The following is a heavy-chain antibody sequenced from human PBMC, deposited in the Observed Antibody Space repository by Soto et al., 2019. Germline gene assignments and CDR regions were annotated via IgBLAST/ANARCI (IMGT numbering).Heavy chain of an antibody. CDR1: GGSISSGGYS. D-gene: IGHD3-9*01. CDR2: MYHSGST. J-gene: IGHJ6*02. V-gene: IGHV4-30-2*01. CDR3: ARVVLTGYYPPYYYGMDV. Sequence: SETLSLTCAVSGGSISSGGYSWSWIRQPPGKGLEWIGYMYHSGSTYYNPSLKSRVTISIDRSKNQFSLKLSSVTAADTAVYYCARVVLTGYYPPYYYGMDVWGQGTTVTVSS.